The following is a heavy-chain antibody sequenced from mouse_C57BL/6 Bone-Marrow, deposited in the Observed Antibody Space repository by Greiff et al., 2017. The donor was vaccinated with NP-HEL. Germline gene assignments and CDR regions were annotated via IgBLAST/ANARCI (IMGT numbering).Heavy chain of an antibody. CDR3: ARQDYYGSSYWYFDV. V-gene: IGHV5-12*01. CDR2: ISNGGGST. D-gene: IGHD1-1*01. J-gene: IGHJ1*03. Sequence: DVMLVESGGGLVQPGGSLKLSCAASGFTFSDYYMYWVRQTPEKRLEWVAYISNGGGSTYYPATVKGRFTISRDNAKNTLYLQMSRLKSEDTAMYYCARQDYYGSSYWYFDVWGTGTTVTVSS. CDR1: GFTFSDYY.